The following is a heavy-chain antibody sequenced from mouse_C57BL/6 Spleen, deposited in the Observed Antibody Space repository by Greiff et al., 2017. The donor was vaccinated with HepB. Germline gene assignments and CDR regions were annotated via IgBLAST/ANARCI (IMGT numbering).Heavy chain of an antibody. Sequence: EVQLQQSGPELVKHGASVKMSCKASGYTFTDYNMHWVKQSHGKSLEWIGYINPNHGGTSNNQKFKGKATLTVNKSSSTAYMELRRLTSDDYAVYYGARLGRTVVLRFDWYVDVWDTGTTGTVSS. V-gene: IGHV1-22*01. CDR1: GYTFTDYN. D-gene: IGHD1-1*01. CDR2: INPNHGGT. CDR3: ARLGRTVVLRFDWYVDV. J-gene: IGHJ1*03.